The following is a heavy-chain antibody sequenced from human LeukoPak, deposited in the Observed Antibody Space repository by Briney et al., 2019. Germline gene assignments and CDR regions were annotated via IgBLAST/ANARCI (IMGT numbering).Heavy chain of an antibody. V-gene: IGHV1-69*13. D-gene: IGHD3-22*01. CDR1: GYTFTGYY. Sequence: SVKVSCKASGYTFTGYYMHWVRQAPGQGLEWMGGIIPIFGTANYAQKFQGRVTITADESTSTAYMELSSLRSEDTAVYYCARVRPYYYDSSGYYLDAFDIWDQGTMVTVSS. CDR2: IIPIFGTA. CDR3: ARVRPYYYDSSGYYLDAFDI. J-gene: IGHJ3*02.